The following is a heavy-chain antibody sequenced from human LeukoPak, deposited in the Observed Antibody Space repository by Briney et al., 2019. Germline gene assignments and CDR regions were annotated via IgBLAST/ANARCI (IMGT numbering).Heavy chain of an antibody. CDR1: GGSITTYF. CDR3: AGARGGAYGFAFDS. V-gene: IGHV4-59*07. D-gene: IGHD3-10*01. Sequence: SDTLSLTCTVSGGSITTYFWSWIRQPPGKGLECIGYIYYTGNTNYSPSLRNRVTISVDTSKNQFSLKLNSVTAPDTALYFCAGARGGAYGFAFDSWGQGTLVTVSS. J-gene: IGHJ4*02. CDR2: IYYTGNT.